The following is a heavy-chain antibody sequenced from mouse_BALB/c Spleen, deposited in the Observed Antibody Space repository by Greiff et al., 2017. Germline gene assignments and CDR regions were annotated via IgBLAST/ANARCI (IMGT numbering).Heavy chain of an antibody. J-gene: IGHJ4*01. D-gene: IGHD3-1*01. V-gene: IGHV1S127*01. Sequence: VQLQQSGPQLVRPGASVKISCKASGYSFTSYWMHWVKQRHGQGLEWIGMIDPSDSDTRLNQKFKDKATLTVDKSSSTAYMQLSSPTSEDSAVYYCARGGTARVPYAMDYWGQGTSVTVSS. CDR3: ARGGTARVPYAMDY. CDR2: IDPSDSDT. CDR1: GYSFTSYW.